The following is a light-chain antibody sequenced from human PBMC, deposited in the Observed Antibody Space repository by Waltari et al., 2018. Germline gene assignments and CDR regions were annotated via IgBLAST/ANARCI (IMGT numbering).Light chain of an antibody. J-gene: IGLJ2*01. CDR2: DVS. Sequence: QSALTQPASVSGSPGQSITISCTGTRSDVGGYNSVSWYQDHPGQAPNVIIYDVSDRPSGSSARSPGSKSGNTASLTISWLQAEDESDYYCSSQSSDNVVLFGGGTKLTVL. CDR3: SSQSSDNVVL. V-gene: IGLV2-14*03. CDR1: RSDVGGYNS.